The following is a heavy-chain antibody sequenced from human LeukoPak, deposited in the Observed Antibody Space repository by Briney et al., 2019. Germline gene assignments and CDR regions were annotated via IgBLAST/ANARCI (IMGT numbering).Heavy chain of an antibody. CDR3: ARQIVGGTGWFDP. CDR1: GYSFNDYW. CDR2: IYPGEFDI. D-gene: IGHD1-26*01. V-gene: IGHV5-51*01. Sequence: GESLKISCKGSGYSFNDYWIGWVRQMPGKGLEWMGLIYPGEFDIRYSPSSQGQVTISADKSIRTAYLQWSSLKASDTAMYYCARQIVGGTGWFDPWGQGTLVTVSS. J-gene: IGHJ5*02.